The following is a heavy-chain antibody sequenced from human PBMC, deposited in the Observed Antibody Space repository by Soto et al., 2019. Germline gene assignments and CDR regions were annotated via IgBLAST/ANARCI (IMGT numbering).Heavy chain of an antibody. CDR2: IGLSNSDT. CDR1: GFSFKTYG. J-gene: IGHJ4*02. Sequence: EVQLLESGGGLVQPGGSLRLSCADSGFSFKTYGMTWVRQAPGKGLEGVAHIGLSNSDTYYADSVKGRFTISRDNSKNMVYLQMXSLRXXXXXXXYCVKGGAYCYNDCTRSYWGRGTLVTVSS. V-gene: IGHV3-23*01. CDR3: VKGGAYCYNDCTRSY. D-gene: IGHD2-21*01.